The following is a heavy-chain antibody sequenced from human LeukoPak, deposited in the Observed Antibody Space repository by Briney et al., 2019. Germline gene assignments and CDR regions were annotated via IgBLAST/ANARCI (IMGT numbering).Heavy chain of an antibody. CDR3: ASSQWELEARGNSFDY. J-gene: IGHJ4*02. Sequence: SQTLPLTCTVSGDSITSGNYYWSWIRQPAGKGLEWIGRIYTSGSTNYNPSLKSRVTISVDTSKNQFSLKLSSVTAADTAVYYCASSQWELEARGNSFDYWGQGTLVTVSS. D-gene: IGHD1-26*01. V-gene: IGHV4-61*02. CDR1: GDSITSGNYY. CDR2: IYTSGST.